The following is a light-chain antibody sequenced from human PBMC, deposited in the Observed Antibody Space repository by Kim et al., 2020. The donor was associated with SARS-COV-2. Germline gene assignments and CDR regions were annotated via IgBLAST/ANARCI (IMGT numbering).Light chain of an antibody. CDR3: MLYLGNGISV. Sequence: GGTVPLTCGLNSGSVATGHYPSWSQQTPGQPPRTLIYSTDTRSSGVPDRFSGAILGGKAALIITGAQADDDCDYYCMLYLGNGISVFGGGTKLTVL. CDR1: SGSVATGHY. CDR2: STD. J-gene: IGLJ3*02. V-gene: IGLV8-61*01.